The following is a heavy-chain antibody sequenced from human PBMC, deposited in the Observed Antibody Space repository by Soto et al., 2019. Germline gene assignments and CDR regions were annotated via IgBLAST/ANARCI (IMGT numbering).Heavy chain of an antibody. D-gene: IGHD3-16*01. CDR1: GFTFSSYG. CDR3: AKDNRQQSAKGGGVFDF. V-gene: IGHV3-30*18. CDR2: ISYDGSNK. J-gene: IGHJ4*02. Sequence: PGGSLRLSCAASGFTFSSYGIHWVRQAPGKGLEWVAVISYDGSNKYYADSVKGRFTISRDNSKNTLHLQMSGLRPEDTAVYYCAKDNRQQSAKGGGVFDFWGQGTLVTVSS.